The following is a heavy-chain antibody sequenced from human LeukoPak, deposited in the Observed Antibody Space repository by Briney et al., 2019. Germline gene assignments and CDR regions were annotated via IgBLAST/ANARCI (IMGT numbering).Heavy chain of an antibody. V-gene: IGHV4-59*12. CDR3: ARRPLRDGYNPRFDY. J-gene: IGHJ4*02. CDR1: GGSISSYY. Sequence: SETLSLTCTVSGGSISSYYWSWIRQPPGKGLEWIGYIYYSGSTNYNPSLKSRVTISVDTSKNQFSLKLSSVTAADTAVYYCARRPLRDGYNPRFDYWGQGTLVTVSS. CDR2: IYYSGST. D-gene: IGHD5-24*01.